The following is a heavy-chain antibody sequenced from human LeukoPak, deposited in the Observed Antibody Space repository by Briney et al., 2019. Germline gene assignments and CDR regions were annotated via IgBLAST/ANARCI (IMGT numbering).Heavy chain of an antibody. CDR3: ARNNGMDV. Sequence: GGSLRLSCAASGFTLSNHWMTWVRQVPGRGPEWVANVNRDGSETYYLDSVKGRFTISKDNAKNSLYLQMNSLRAEDTALYHCARNNGMDVWGQGTTVIVSS. V-gene: IGHV3-7*03. CDR2: VNRDGSET. J-gene: IGHJ6*02. CDR1: GFTLSNHW.